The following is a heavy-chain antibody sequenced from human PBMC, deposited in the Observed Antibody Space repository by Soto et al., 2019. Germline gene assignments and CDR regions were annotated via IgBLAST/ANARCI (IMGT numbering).Heavy chain of an antibody. J-gene: IGHJ3*02. Sequence: QVQLVQSGAEVKKPGSSVKVSCKASGGTFSSYTISWVRQAPGQGLEWMGRIIPILGIANYAQKFQGRVTITADKSTSTAYMELSSPRSEDTAVYYCARPNSYYDFWSGYYSDAFDIWGQGTMVTVSS. CDR2: IIPILGIA. CDR1: GGTFSSYT. D-gene: IGHD3-3*01. CDR3: ARPNSYYDFWSGYYSDAFDI. V-gene: IGHV1-69*02.